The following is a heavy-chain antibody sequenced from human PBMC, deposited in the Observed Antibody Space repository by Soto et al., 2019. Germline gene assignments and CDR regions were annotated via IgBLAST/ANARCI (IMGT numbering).Heavy chain of an antibody. D-gene: IGHD6-6*01. J-gene: IGHJ5*02. V-gene: IGHV4-61*01. CDR3: ARVRLGYSSSSGKWFDP. Sequence: SETLSLTCTVSGGSVSSGSYYWSWIRQPPGKGLEWIGYIYYSGSTNYNPSLKSRVTISVDTSRNQFSLKLSSVTAADTAVYYCARVRLGYSSSSGKWFDPWGQGTLVTVSS. CDR2: IYYSGST. CDR1: GGSVSSGSYY.